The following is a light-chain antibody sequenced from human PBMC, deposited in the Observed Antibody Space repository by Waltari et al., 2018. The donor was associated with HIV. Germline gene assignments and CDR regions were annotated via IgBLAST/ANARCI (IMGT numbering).Light chain of an antibody. J-gene: IGLJ2*01. CDR3: VVWDDTLRGVI. CDR1: PSHIGSNS. CDR2: RNN. V-gene: IGLV1-47*01. Sequence: SVLTQPPSASGTPGQRGTIPCSGSPSHIGSNSVFRYHHLPGTAPKLLIHRNNLRPSGVPDRFSGSTSDTSASLAISGLRSEDEAEYYCVVWDDTLRGVIFGGGTKVAVL.